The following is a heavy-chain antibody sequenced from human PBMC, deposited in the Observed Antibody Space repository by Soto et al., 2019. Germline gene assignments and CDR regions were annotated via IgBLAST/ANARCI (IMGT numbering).Heavy chain of an antibody. CDR3: AKDLTYCSGGSCYSFPTYGMDV. Sequence: VQLLESGGGLVQPGGSLRLSCAASGFTFSSYAMSWVRQAPGKGLEWVSAISGSGGSTYYADSVKGRFTISRDNSKNTLYLQMNSLRAEDTAVYYCAKDLTYCSGGSCYSFPTYGMDVWGQGTTVTVSS. CDR2: ISGSGGST. V-gene: IGHV3-23*01. CDR1: GFTFSSYA. D-gene: IGHD2-15*01. J-gene: IGHJ6*02.